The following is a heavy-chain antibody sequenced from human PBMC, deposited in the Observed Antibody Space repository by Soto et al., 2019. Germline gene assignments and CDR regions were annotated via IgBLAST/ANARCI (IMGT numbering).Heavy chain of an antibody. CDR2: IYHSGST. D-gene: IGHD4-17*01. J-gene: IGHJ6*02. CDR1: DGTISSVGYS. CDR3: ARAHYGDYGYGMDV. V-gene: IGHV4-30-2*01. Sequence: SETLSLPCTVSDGTISSVGYSWSWTRQPPGKGLEWIGYIYHSGSTYYNPSLKSRVTISVDRSKNQFSLKLSSVTAADTAVYYCARAHYGDYGYGMDVWGQGTTVTVSS.